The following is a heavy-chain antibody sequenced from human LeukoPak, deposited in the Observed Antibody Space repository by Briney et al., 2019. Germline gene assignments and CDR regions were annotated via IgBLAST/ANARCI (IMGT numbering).Heavy chain of an antibody. J-gene: IGHJ4*02. V-gene: IGHV4-34*01. CDR1: GGSFSGYY. CDR3: ARDNYYDSSGYYPVLDY. CDR2: INHSGST. Sequence: SETLSLTCAVYGGSFSGYYWSWIRQPPGKGLEWIGEINHSGSTNYNPSLKSRVTISVDTSKNQFSLKLSSVTAADTAVYYCARDNYYDSSGYYPVLDYWGQGTLVTVSS. D-gene: IGHD3-22*01.